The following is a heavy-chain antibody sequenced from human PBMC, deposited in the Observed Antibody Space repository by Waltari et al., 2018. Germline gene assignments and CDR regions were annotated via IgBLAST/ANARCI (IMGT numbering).Heavy chain of an antibody. CDR3: ARHRANYSNWFDP. D-gene: IGHD4-4*01. CDR1: GYSISSGYY. CDR2: IYHSGST. J-gene: IGHJ5*02. V-gene: IGHV4-38-2*01. Sequence: QVQLQESGPGLVKPSETLSLTCAVSGYSISSGYYWGWIRQPPGKGLEWIGSIYHSGSTYYNPSLKSRVTISVDTSKNQFSLKLSSVTAADTAVYYCARHRANYSNWFDPWGQGTLVTVSS.